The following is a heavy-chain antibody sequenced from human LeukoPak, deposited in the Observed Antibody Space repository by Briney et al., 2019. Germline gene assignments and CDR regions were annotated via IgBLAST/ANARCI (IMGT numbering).Heavy chain of an antibody. CDR2: INPNSGDT. J-gene: IGHJ1*01. V-gene: IGHV1-2*02. CDR3: ARVDSIFYDSSGYYAAEYFQH. D-gene: IGHD3-22*01. Sequence: EASVKVSCKASGYTFTGYYMHWVRPAPGQELEWMGWINPNSGDTNYPQKLQGRVTITRDTSISTAYLELSRMISDDTAVYYCARVDSIFYDSSGYYAAEYFQHWGQGTLVIVSS. CDR1: GYTFTGYY.